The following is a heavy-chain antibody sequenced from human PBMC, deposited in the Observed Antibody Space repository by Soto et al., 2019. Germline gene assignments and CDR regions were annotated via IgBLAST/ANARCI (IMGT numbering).Heavy chain of an antibody. CDR2: ISSSSSYI. Sequence: PGGSLRLSCAASGFTFSRYSTNWVRQAPGKGLEWVSSISSSSSYIYYADSVKGRFTISRDNAKNSLYLQMNSLRAEDTAVYYCARVIGYCSSTSCLYYYYGMDVWGQGTTVTVSS. J-gene: IGHJ6*02. CDR3: ARVIGYCSSTSCLYYYYGMDV. V-gene: IGHV3-21*01. CDR1: GFTFSRYS. D-gene: IGHD2-2*01.